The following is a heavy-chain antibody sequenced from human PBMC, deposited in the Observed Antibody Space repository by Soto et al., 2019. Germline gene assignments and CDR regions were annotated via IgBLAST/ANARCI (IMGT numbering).Heavy chain of an antibody. J-gene: IGHJ4*02. CDR2: IYHSGST. V-gene: IGHV4-30-2*01. Sequence: QLQLQESGSGLVKPSQTLSLTCAVSGGSISSGGYSCNWIRQPPGKGLEWIGYIYHSGSTYYNPSLNSRVTISGDRSKNQFSLKLSSVTAADTAVYYCARGVTTVTTFDYWGQGTLVTVSS. D-gene: IGHD4-17*01. CDR3: ARGVTTVTTFDY. CDR1: GGSISSGGYS.